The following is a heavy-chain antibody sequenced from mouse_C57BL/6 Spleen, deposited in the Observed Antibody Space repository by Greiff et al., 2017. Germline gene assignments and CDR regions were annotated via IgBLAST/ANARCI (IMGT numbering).Heavy chain of an antibody. CDR3: ARGRDYGSRYGGFAD. D-gene: IGHD1-1*01. CDR1: GYTFTSYW. J-gene: IGHJ3*01. CDR2: IDPSDSYT. Sequence: QVQLQQPGAELVMPGASVKLSCKASGYTFTSYWMHWVKQRPGQGLEWIGEIDPSDSYTNYNQKFKGKSTLTVDKSSSTAYMQLSSLTSEDSAVYYCARGRDYGSRYGGFADWGQGALVTVA. V-gene: IGHV1-69*01.